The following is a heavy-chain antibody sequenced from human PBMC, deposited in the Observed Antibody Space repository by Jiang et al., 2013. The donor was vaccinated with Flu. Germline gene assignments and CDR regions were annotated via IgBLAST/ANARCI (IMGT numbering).Heavy chain of an antibody. CDR3: AHRTGVYSSGYLDDY. CDR1: GFSLSTSGVG. J-gene: IGHJ4*02. Sequence: KPTQTLTLTCTFSGFSLSTSGVGVGWIRQPPGKALEWLALIYWDDDKRYSPSLKSRLTITKDTSKNQVVLTMTNMDPVDTATYYCAHRTGVYSSGYLDDYWGQGTLVTVSS. D-gene: IGHD3-22*01. CDR2: IYWDDDK. V-gene: IGHV2-5*02.